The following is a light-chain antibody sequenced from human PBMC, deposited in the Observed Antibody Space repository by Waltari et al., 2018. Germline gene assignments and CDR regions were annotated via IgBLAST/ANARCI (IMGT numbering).Light chain of an antibody. V-gene: IGKV1-5*03. CDR3: QQYNTYSQFT. CDR1: QSISYW. CDR2: KAT. Sequence: DIQMTQSPSTLSAFVGDRVNITCRASQSISYWLAWLQQKPGKAPKLLIYKATNLQSGVPSRFSGSGSETEFTLTISSLQPDDFATYYCQQYNTYSQFTFGPGTKLDIK. J-gene: IGKJ3*01.